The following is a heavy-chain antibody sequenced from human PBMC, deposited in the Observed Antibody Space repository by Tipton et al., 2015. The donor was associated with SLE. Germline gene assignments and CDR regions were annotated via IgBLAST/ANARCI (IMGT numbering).Heavy chain of an antibody. CDR1: GGSINSFDYH. CDR2: VDYSGVT. J-gene: IGHJ6*02. D-gene: IGHD3-16*01. CDR3: ARVQEGGYYFYGMDV. V-gene: IGHV4-39*07. Sequence: TLSLTCIVSGGSINSFDYHWAWVRQAPGMGLEWIGSVDYSGVTDYKASLESRVAISLDPSKNQVSLKLSSVTAADTAVYYCARVQEGGYYFYGMDVWGQGTTVTVSS.